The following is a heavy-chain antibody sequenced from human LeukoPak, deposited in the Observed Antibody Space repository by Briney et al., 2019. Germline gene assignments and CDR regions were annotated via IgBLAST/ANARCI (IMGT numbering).Heavy chain of an antibody. D-gene: IGHD1-1*01. Sequence: GESLKISCQASGYSFTTYWIGWVRQMPGKGLEWMGMFYPSDSDTRKSPSFQGQVTLTADKSITTAYLQWSSLKASDTAIYYCARGPRGGNWNEALDYWGQGTLVTVSS. J-gene: IGHJ4*02. CDR3: ARGPRGGNWNEALDY. CDR2: FYPSDSDT. CDR1: GYSFTTYW. V-gene: IGHV5-51*01.